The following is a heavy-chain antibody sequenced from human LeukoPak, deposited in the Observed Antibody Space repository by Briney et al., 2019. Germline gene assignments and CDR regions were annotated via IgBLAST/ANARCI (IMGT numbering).Heavy chain of an antibody. CDR3: ARDRYNYCSSTSCLGEGMDV. D-gene: IGHD2-2*01. J-gene: IGHJ6*02. Sequence: SQTLSLTCAISGDSVSSNNGAWNWIRQSPSRGLEWLGRTYYRSKWYNDYAVSVKSRITINPDTSKNQSSLQLNSVTPEDTAVYYCARDRYNYCSSTSCLGEGMDVWGQGTTVTVSS. CDR2: TYYRSKWYN. CDR1: GDSVSSNNGA. V-gene: IGHV6-1*01.